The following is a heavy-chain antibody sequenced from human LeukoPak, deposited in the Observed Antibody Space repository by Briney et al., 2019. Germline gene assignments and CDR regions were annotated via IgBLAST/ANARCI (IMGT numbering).Heavy chain of an antibody. V-gene: IGHV3-7*05. D-gene: IGHD3-22*01. CDR3: ARASDYDSGGYYIGGTFDY. Sequence: GGPLRLSCAASGFTFSNYWMIWVRQAPGKGLEWVGNIKQDGSEKRYADSVRGRFTISRDNAQTSLYLQMNSLRAEDTAVYYCARASDYDSGGYYIGGTFDYWGQGTLVTVSS. J-gene: IGHJ4*02. CDR1: GFTFSNYW. CDR2: IKQDGSEK.